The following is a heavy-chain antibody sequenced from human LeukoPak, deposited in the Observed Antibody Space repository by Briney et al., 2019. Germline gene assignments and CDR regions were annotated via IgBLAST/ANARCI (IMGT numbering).Heavy chain of an antibody. CDR2: INHSGST. CDR3: AREPKSSSFDY. Sequence: SETLSLTCAVYGGSFSGYYWSWIRQPPGKGLEWIGEINHSGSTNYNPSLKSRVTISVDTSKNQFSLKLSSVTAADTAVYYCAREPKSSSFDYWGQGTLVTVSS. J-gene: IGHJ4*02. D-gene: IGHD6-6*01. V-gene: IGHV4-34*01. CDR1: GGSFSGYY.